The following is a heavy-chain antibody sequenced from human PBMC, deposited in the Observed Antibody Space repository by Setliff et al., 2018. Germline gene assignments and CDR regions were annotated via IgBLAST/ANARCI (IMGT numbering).Heavy chain of an antibody. J-gene: IGHJ4*02. V-gene: IGHV4-61*09. CDR2: IYTSWST. D-gene: IGHD5-18*01. CDR3: ARITSGIQLSPTSNDY. Sequence: KASETLSLTCTVSGDSISSRRNYWGWFRQPAGKELEWIGQIYTSWSTNYNPSLKSRVTISVDTSKNQFSLKLSSVTAADTAVYYCARITSGIQLSPTSNDYWGQGTLVTVS. CDR1: GDSISSRRNY.